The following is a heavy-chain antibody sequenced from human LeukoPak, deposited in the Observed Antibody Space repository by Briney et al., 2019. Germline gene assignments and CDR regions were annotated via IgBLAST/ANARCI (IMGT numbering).Heavy chain of an antibody. Sequence: ASVKVSCKASGYTFTNYYMHWVRQAPGKGLEWMGGFDPEDGETIYAQKFQGRVTMTEDTSTDTAYMELSSLRSEDTAVYYCATAGSYSTLFDYWGQGTLVTVSS. CDR2: FDPEDGET. J-gene: IGHJ4*02. CDR1: GYTFTNYY. CDR3: ATAGSYSTLFDY. V-gene: IGHV1-24*01. D-gene: IGHD1-26*01.